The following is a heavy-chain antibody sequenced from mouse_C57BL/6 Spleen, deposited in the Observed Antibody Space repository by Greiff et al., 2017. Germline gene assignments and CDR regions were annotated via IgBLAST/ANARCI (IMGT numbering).Heavy chain of an antibody. V-gene: IGHV5-6*02. D-gene: IGHD2-3*01. CDR2: ISSGGSYT. J-gene: IGHJ2*01. CDR3: ARQGGYFYFDY. CDR1: GFTFSSYG. Sequence: DVMLVESGGDLVKPGGSLKLSCAASGFTFSSYGMSWVRQTPDKRLEWVATISSGGSYTYYPDSVKGRFTISRDNAKNTLYLQMSSLKSEDTAMYYCARQGGYFYFDYWGQGTTLTVSS.